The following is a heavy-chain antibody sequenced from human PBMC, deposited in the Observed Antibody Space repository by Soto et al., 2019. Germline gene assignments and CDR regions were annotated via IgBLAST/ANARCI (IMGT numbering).Heavy chain of an antibody. CDR2: LSTSGNT. J-gene: IGHJ4*02. D-gene: IGHD6-6*01. CDR3: RRDFDY. V-gene: IGHV4-4*07. Sequence: SETLSLTCTVSGVSISNYYWSWIRQPAGKGLEWIGRLSTSGNTNYNPSLKSRVTMSLDTSKNQFSLMLNSVTAADTAVYYCRRDFDYWGQGTLVTVSS. CDR1: GVSISNYY.